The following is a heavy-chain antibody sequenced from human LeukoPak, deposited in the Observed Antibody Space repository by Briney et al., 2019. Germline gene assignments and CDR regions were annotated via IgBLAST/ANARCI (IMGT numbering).Heavy chain of an antibody. Sequence: ASVKVSCKASGFTFTSSAMQWVRQARGQRLEWIGWIVVGSSNTNYAQKFQERVTITRDMSTSTAYMELSSLRSEDTAVYYCAAGWVCSGGSCYYYFDYWGQGTLVTVSS. V-gene: IGHV1-58*02. J-gene: IGHJ4*02. CDR3: AAGWVCSGGSCYYYFDY. D-gene: IGHD2-15*01. CDR1: GFTFTSSA. CDR2: IVVGSSNT.